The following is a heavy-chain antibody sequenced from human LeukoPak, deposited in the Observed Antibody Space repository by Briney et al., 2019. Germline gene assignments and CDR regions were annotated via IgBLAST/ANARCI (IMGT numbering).Heavy chain of an antibody. V-gene: IGHV4-34*01. J-gene: IGHJ3*02. CDR1: GGSFSGCY. Sequence: PSETLSLTCAVYGGSFSGCYWSWIRQPPGKGLEWIGEINHSGSTNYNPSLKSRVTISVDTSKNQFSLKLSSVTAADTAVYYCARERRTYYYDTRVIKHAFDIWGQGTMVTVSS. CDR2: INHSGST. D-gene: IGHD3-22*01. CDR3: ARERRTYYYDTRVIKHAFDI.